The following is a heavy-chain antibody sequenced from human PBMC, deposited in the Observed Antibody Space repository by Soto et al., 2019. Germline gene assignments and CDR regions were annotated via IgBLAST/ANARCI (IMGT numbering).Heavy chain of an antibody. J-gene: IGHJ4*02. CDR3: ARSLFIASTDTEPFDS. CDR1: GFTFSSYA. D-gene: IGHD6-13*01. V-gene: IGHV3-23*01. CDR2: ISGGGNDR. Sequence: EVQLLESGGGLVQPGGSLTLSCAASGFTFSSYAMSWVRQAPGKGLEWVSAISGGGNDRFYADSVRGRFTISRDNSRNTLYLHMNSLRAEDTAVHYCARSLFIASTDTEPFDSWGQGTLATVSS.